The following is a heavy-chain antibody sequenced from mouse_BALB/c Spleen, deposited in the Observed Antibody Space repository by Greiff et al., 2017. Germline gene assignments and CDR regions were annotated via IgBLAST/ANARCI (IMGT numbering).Heavy chain of an antibody. CDR3: TRDGGGNSYWYFDV. D-gene: IGHD2-1*01. J-gene: IGHJ1*01. CDR1: GFTFSSYT. CDR2: ISSGGSYT. Sequence: EVKLVESGGGLVKPGGSLKLSCAASGFTFSSYTMSWVRQTPEKRLEWVATISSGGSYTYYPDSVKGRFTISRDNAKNTLYLQMSSLKSEDTAMYYCTRDGGGNSYWYFDVWGAGTTVTVSS. V-gene: IGHV5-6-4*01.